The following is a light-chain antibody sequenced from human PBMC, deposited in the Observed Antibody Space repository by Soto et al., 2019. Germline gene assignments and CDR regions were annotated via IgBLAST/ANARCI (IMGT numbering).Light chain of an antibody. V-gene: IGLV1-47*01. J-gene: IGLJ1*01. CDR1: SSNIENNY. Sequence: QSALTQPPSASGTPGQRVTISCSGSSSNIENNYVSWYQQLPGTAPKLLIYRNIQRPSGVPDRFSGSKSGTSASLDISGLRSEDEDNYYCTDWDDSMRGHVFGTGTKLTVL. CDR3: TDWDDSMRGHV. CDR2: RNI.